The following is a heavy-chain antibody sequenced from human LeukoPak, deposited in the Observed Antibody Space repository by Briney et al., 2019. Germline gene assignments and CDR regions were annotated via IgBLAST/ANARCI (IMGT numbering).Heavy chain of an antibody. V-gene: IGHV3-48*01. D-gene: IGHD5-18*01. CDR3: ARARLVRGYSYGEVDY. J-gene: IGHJ4*02. CDR1: GFTFSSYS. CDR2: ISSSSSTI. Sequence: GGSLRLSXAASGFTFSSYSMNWVRQAPGKGLEWVSYISSSSSTIYYADSVKGRFTISRDNAKNSLYLQMNSLRAEDTAVYYCARARLVRGYSYGEVDYWGQGTLVTVSS.